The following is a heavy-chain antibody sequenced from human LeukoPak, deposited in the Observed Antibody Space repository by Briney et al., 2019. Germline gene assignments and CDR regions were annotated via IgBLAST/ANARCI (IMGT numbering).Heavy chain of an antibody. V-gene: IGHV3-21*01. J-gene: IGHJ4*02. D-gene: IGHD5-24*01. CDR2: ISSSSSYI. CDR1: GFAFSNYN. Sequence: GGSLRLSCAASGFAFSNYNMNWLRQAPGKGLEWVSSISSSSSYIYYADSVKGRFTISRDNAKNSLYLQMNSLRAEDTAVYYCASLEPFDYWGQGTLVTVSS. CDR3: ASLEPFDY.